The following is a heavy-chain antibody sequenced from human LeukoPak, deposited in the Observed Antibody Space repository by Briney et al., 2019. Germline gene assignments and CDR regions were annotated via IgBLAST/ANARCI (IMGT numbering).Heavy chain of an antibody. CDR2: FDPEDGET. CDR3: ARDGYGDDTYYYYGMDV. J-gene: IGHJ6*02. CDR1: GYTLTELS. V-gene: IGHV1-24*01. Sequence: ASVKVSCKVSGYTLTELSMHWVRQAPGKGLEWMGGFDPEDGETIYAQKFQGRVTMTEDTSTDTAYMELSSLRSEDTAVYYCARDGYGDDTYYYYGMDVWGQGTTVTVSS. D-gene: IGHD4-17*01.